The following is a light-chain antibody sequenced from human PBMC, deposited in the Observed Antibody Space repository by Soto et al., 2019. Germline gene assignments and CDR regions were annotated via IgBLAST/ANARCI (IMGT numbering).Light chain of an antibody. CDR2: DDN. V-gene: IGLV1-51*01. Sequence: QSVLTQPPSVSAAPGQKVTISCSGSSSNIGGKSVSWYQQLPGTAPKLLIYDDNKRPSGIPDRFSGSKSGTSDTLGITGFQTGDEADYYCGSWDSSLSAYVFGTGTKV. CDR3: GSWDSSLSAYV. CDR1: SSNIGGKS. J-gene: IGLJ1*01.